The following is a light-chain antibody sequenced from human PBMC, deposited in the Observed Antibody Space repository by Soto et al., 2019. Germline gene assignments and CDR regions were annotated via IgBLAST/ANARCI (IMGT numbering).Light chain of an antibody. V-gene: IGKV1-39*01. Sequence: DIQMTQSPASLSASVGDRITSTCRASQSLSSYLNWYQQKPGKAPKLLIYAASSLQSGVPSRFSGSRSGTDFTLTISSLQPEDFATYYCQQSYSTPRTFGQGTKVDI. J-gene: IGKJ1*01. CDR2: AAS. CDR1: QSLSSY. CDR3: QQSYSTPRT.